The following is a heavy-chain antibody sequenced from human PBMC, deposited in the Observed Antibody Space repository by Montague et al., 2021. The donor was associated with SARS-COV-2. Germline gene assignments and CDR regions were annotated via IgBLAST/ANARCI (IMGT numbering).Heavy chain of an antibody. CDR3: VRAGGFHNRPPV. CDR2: IYQGAST. Sequence: SETLSLTCAVYGGSFSGYYWSWIRQPPGKGLEWIGEIYQGASTNYNPSLKSRVTMSVDRSKNQVSLELYSVTAADTALYYCVRAGGFHNRPPVWGQGALVIVSS. CDR1: GGSFSGYY. D-gene: IGHD4-23*01. V-gene: IGHV4-34*01. J-gene: IGHJ4*02.